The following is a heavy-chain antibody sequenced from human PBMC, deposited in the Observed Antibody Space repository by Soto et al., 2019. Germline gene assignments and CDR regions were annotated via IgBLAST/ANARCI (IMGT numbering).Heavy chain of an antibody. CDR2: ISSSSSYI. J-gene: IGHJ4*02. D-gene: IGHD3-22*01. CDR1: GFTFSSYS. V-gene: IGHV3-21*01. Sequence: GGSLRLSCAASGFTFSSYSMNWVRQAPGKGLEWVSSISSSSSYIYYADSVKGRFTISRDNAKNSLYLQMNSLRAEDTAVYYCARDRGYYYDSSGYYYDYWGQGTQVTVSS. CDR3: ARDRGYYYDSSGYYYDY.